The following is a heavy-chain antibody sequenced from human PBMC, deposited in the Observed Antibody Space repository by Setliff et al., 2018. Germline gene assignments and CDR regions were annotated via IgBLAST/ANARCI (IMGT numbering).Heavy chain of an antibody. CDR3: AKGSVPIVGTTYSFDY. Sequence: GGSLRLSCAASGFTFNSYGMSWVRQAPGKGLEWVSIISISGGDTYYADSVKGRFTISRDNSKNTLYLQMNSLRAEDTAVYYCAKGSVPIVGTTYSFDYWGQGTLVTSPQ. D-gene: IGHD1-26*01. CDR2: ISISGGDT. V-gene: IGHV3-23*01. J-gene: IGHJ4*02. CDR1: GFTFNSYG.